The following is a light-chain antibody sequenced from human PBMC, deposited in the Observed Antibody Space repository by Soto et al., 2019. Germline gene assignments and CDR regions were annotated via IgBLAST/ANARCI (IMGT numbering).Light chain of an antibody. V-gene: IGKV3-15*01. CDR3: QQYKNWPPLT. J-gene: IGKJ4*01. Sequence: ETVMTQSPATLSVSPGERATLSCRASQSVSSNLAWYQQKPGQAPRLLIYGASTRATGIPARFSGSGSGTDFTLTISRLQSEDSAVYFCQQYKNWPPLTFGGGTKVEIK. CDR1: QSVSSN. CDR2: GAS.